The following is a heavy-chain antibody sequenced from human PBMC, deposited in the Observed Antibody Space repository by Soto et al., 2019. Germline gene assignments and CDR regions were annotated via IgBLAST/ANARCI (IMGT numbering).Heavy chain of an antibody. CDR1: GFTFSDYG. Sequence: QVQLVESGGGVVQPGRSLRLSCAASGFTFSDYGMHWVRQAPGKGLEWVAVIWYDGSNKYYADSVKGRFTISRDNSKNTLYLQMNSLRAEDTAVYYCAREPYCSSTSCWSDYWGQGTLVTVSS. CDR2: IWYDGSNK. J-gene: IGHJ4*02. CDR3: AREPYCSSTSCWSDY. V-gene: IGHV3-33*01. D-gene: IGHD2-2*01.